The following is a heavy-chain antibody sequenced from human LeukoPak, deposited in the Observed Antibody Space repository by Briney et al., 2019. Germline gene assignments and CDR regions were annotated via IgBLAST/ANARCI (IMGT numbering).Heavy chain of an antibody. CDR3: ARLGRYDNSGYYYAY. CDR2: IYPDDSDT. D-gene: IGHD3-22*01. CDR1: GYSFTNYW. J-gene: IGHJ4*02. V-gene: IGHV5-51*01. Sequence: GESLKISCKGSGYSFTNYWIGWVRQMPGKGLEWMGIIYPDDSDTRYSPSFQGQVTISADKSISSAYLQWSSLKASDTAMYYCARLGRYDNSGYYYAYWGQGIQVTVSS.